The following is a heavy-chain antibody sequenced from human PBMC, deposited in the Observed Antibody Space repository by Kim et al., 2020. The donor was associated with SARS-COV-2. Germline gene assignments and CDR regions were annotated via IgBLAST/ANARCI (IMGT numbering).Heavy chain of an antibody. D-gene: IGHD3-16*01. J-gene: IGHJ6*01. CDR3: ATLFGATRYYYYYGMDV. CDR1: GGSFSGYY. Sequence: SETLSLTCAVYGGSFSGYYWSWIRQPPGKGLEWIGEINHSGSTNYNPSLKSRVTISVDTSKNQFSLKLSSVTAADTAVYYCATLFGATRYYYYYGMDVWG. CDR2: INHSGST. V-gene: IGHV4-34*01.